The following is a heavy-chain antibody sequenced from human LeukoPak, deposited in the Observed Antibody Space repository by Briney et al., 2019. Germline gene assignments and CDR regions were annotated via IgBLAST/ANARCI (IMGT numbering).Heavy chain of an antibody. Sequence: GGTLRLSCAASGFTFSNYGMSWVRQAPGKGLEWVSAISGSGVTTYYADSVKGRFTISRDNSKHTLYLQMNSLRAEDTAVYYCAKDGAGSQSYCSSTSCYVDYWGQGTLVTVSS. CDR2: ISGSGVTT. CDR3: AKDGAGSQSYCSSTSCYVDY. V-gene: IGHV3-23*01. D-gene: IGHD2-2*01. J-gene: IGHJ4*02. CDR1: GFTFSNYG.